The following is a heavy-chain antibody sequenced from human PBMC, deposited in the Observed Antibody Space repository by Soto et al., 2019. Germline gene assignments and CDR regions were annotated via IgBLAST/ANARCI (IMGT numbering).Heavy chain of an antibody. J-gene: IGHJ6*02. CDR2: ISGSGGGT. CDR1: GFPFSTSA. CDR3: AKGGGLGSSGMGV. V-gene: IGHV3-23*01. D-gene: IGHD3-10*01. Sequence: EVQVLESGGGLVQPGGSLRLSCVASGFPFSTSAMSWVRQAPGKGLEWVSGISGSGGGTYYADSVKGRFTISRDDSKNTRYRPLNSLRDEDTALYYCAKGGGLGSSGMGVWGQGTTVTVSS.